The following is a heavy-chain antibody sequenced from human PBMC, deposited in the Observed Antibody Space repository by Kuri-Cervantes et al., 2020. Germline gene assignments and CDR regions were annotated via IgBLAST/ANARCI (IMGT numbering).Heavy chain of an antibody. CDR2: IYHSGST. D-gene: IGHD3-9*01. J-gene: IGHJ4*02. CDR1: GGSMNSGNW. V-gene: IGHV4-4*02. CDR3: ARGLLRYFDWLLYVGVGGFDY. Sequence: GSLRLSCAVSGGSMNSGNWWSWVRQSPGKGLEWVGDIYHSGSTNYNPSLKSRVTIPVDTSKNQFSLKLSSVTAADTAVYYCARGLLRYFDWLLYVGVGGFDYWGQGTLVTVSS.